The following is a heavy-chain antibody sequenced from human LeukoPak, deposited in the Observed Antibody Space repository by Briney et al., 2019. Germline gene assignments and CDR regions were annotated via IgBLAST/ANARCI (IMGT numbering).Heavy chain of an antibody. Sequence: PGGSLRLSCAASGFTFSSYWMNWARQAPGKGLDWVGFIRSKTYGGTTEYAASVKGRFTISRDDSKSIAYLQMNSLKIEDTAIYYCASSHFPAAGDYWGQGTLVTVSS. CDR3: ASSHFPAAGDY. J-gene: IGHJ4*02. CDR2: IRSKTYGGTT. V-gene: IGHV3-49*04. D-gene: IGHD6-13*01. CDR1: GFTFSSYW.